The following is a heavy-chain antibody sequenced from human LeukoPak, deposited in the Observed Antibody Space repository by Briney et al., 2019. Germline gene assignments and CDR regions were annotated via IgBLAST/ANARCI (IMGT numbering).Heavy chain of an antibody. Sequence: SETLSLTCTVSGGSISSYYWSWIRQPPGKGLEWIGYIYYSGRTNYNPSLKSRVTISVDTSKNQFSLKLSSVTAADTAVYYCARCRRSAWFDPWGQGTLVTVSS. CDR3: ARCRRSAWFDP. CDR1: GGSISSYY. D-gene: IGHD6-19*01. CDR2: IYYSGRT. J-gene: IGHJ5*02. V-gene: IGHV4-59*01.